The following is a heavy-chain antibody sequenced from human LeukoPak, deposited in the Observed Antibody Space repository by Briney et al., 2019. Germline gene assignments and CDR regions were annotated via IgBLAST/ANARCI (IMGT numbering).Heavy chain of an antibody. Sequence: GGSLRLSCAASGFTVSSNSMSWVRQAPGKGLEWVSVIISGGNTYHADSVKGRFTISRDNSKNTLYLQMNSLRAEDTAVFYCAKDRSQAQYTYGTLDYWGQGTLVTVSS. D-gene: IGHD5-18*01. CDR2: IISGGNT. V-gene: IGHV3-66*01. CDR1: GFTVSSNS. J-gene: IGHJ4*02. CDR3: AKDRSQAQYTYGTLDY.